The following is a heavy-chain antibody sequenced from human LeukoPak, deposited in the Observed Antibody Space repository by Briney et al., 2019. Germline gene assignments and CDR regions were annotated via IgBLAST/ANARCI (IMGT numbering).Heavy chain of an antibody. D-gene: IGHD6-13*01. CDR3: ARAHLYFAKVSIAAAGTDGYYYYGMDV. Sequence: GGSLRLSCAASGFTFSSYWMSWVRQAPGKGLEWVADIKQDGSEKYYVDSAKGRFTIAGDNAKNPLYLQMNSLRAEDTTVYYCARAHLYFAKVSIAAAGTDGYYYYGMDVWGQGTTVTVSS. CDR1: GFTFSSYW. V-gene: IGHV3-7*01. J-gene: IGHJ6*02. CDR2: IKQDGSEK.